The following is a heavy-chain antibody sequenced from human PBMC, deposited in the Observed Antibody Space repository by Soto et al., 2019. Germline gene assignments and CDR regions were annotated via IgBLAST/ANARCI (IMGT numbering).Heavy chain of an antibody. CDR3: ARDLFALGFDY. CDR1: GFTFSSYG. V-gene: IGHV3-33*01. J-gene: IGHJ4*02. CDR2: IWYDGSNK. D-gene: IGHD3-16*01. Sequence: QVQLVESGGGVVQPGRSLRLSCAASGFTFSSYGMHWVRQAPGKGLEWVAVIWYDGSNKYYADSVKGRFTIPRDNSKNTLYLQMNSLRAEDTAVYYCARDLFALGFDYWGQGTLVTVSS.